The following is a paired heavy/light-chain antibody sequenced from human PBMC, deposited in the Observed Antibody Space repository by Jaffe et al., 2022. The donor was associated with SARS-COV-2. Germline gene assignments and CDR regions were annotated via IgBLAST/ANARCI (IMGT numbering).Light chain of an antibody. CDR2: KAS. V-gene: IGKV1-5*03. CDR3: QQYNSYPS. CDR1: QSISSW. Sequence: DIQMTQSPSTLSASVGDRVTITCRASQSISSWLAWYQQKPGKAPKLLIYKASSLESGVPSRFSGSGSGTEFTLTISSLQPDDFATYYCQQYNSYPSFGQGTKLEIK. J-gene: IGKJ2*01.
Heavy chain of an antibody. D-gene: IGHD6-19*01. V-gene: IGHV4-59*01. CDR3: ARATGIAVAGNTFPRLVKVAFDI. CDR2: IYYSGST. Sequence: QVQLQESGPGLVKPSETLSLTCTVSGGSISSYYWSWIRQPPGKGLEWIGYIYYSGSTNYNPSLKSRVTISVDTSKNQFSLKLSSVTAADTAVYYCARATGIAVAGNTFPRLVKVAFDIWGQGTMVTVSS. CDR1: GGSISSYY. J-gene: IGHJ3*02.